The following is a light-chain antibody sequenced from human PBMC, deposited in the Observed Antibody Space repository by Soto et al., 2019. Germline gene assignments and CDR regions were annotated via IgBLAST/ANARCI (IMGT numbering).Light chain of an antibody. CDR1: QSVSRY. V-gene: IGKV3-11*01. CDR3: QQRSNWPIT. CDR2: DAS. Sequence: EIVLTQSPATLSLSPGERATLSCRASQSVSRYLAWYQQKPGQAPRLLIYDASNRATGIPARFSGSGSGTDFTLTISRLEPEDSAVYYCQQRSNWPITFGQGTRLEIK. J-gene: IGKJ5*01.